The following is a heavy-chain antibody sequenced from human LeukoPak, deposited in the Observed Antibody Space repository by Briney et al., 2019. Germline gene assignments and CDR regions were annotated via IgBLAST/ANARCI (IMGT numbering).Heavy chain of an antibody. CDR2: VNPDSGAT. D-gene: IGHD6-19*01. CDR1: GYSFTGYY. CDR3: ASDFAAVGSHNWFDP. Sequence: GSVKVSCKASGYSFTGYYIHWVRQAPGQGLVWMGWVNPDSGATRNAQKFRGRVTVTRDTSISTAFMELSSLTSDDTAVYYCASDFAAVGSHNWFDPWGQGTLVTVSS. V-gene: IGHV1-2*02. J-gene: IGHJ5*02.